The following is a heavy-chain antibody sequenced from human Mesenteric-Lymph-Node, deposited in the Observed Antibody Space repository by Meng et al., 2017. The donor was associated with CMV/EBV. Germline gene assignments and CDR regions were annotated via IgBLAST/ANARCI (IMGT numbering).Heavy chain of an antibody. CDR3: AREGDSSSWYGVYYYYYYGMDV. D-gene: IGHD6-13*01. Sequence: GESLKISCAASGFTFGSYAMSWVRQAPGKGLVWVSRINSDGSSTSYADSVKGRFTISRDNAKNTLYLQMNSLRAEDTAVYYCAREGDSSSWYGVYYYYYYGMDVWGQGTTVTVSS. CDR1: GFTFGSYA. J-gene: IGHJ6*02. V-gene: IGHV3-74*01. CDR2: INSDGSST.